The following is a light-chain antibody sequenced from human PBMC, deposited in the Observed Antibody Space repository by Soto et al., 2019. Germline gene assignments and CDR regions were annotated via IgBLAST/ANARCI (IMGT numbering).Light chain of an antibody. J-gene: IGKJ5*01. CDR2: RAS. CDR1: QSVSDN. V-gene: IGKV3-15*01. CDR3: QQYDTWPSIT. Sequence: EVLMTQSPDTLYVSPGERVTLSCRASQSVSDNLAWHQQKPGQGPRLLVYRASTRTLGIPARFSGSESGTEFTLTISSLQSEDFAVYYCQQYDTWPSITFGQGRRLEI.